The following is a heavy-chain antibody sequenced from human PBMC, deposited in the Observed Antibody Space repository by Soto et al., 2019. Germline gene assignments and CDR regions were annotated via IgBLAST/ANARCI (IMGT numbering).Heavy chain of an antibody. J-gene: IGHJ4*02. Sequence: GGSLRLSCAASGFTFSSYAMSWVRQAPGKGLEWVSSISSSSSYIYYADSVKGRFTISRDNAKNSLYLQMNSLRAEDTAVYYCARATYYYDSSGYALDYWGQGTLVTVSS. CDR3: ARATYYYDSSGYALDY. CDR1: GFTFSSYA. D-gene: IGHD3-22*01. CDR2: ISSSSSYI. V-gene: IGHV3-21*01.